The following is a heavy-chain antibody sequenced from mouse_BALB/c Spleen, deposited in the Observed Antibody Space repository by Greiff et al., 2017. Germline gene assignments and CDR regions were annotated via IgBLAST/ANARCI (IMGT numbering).Heavy chain of an antibody. CDR3: ARESIYYGNYVGPFAY. V-gene: IGHV5-17*02. J-gene: IGHJ3*01. D-gene: IGHD2-1*01. CDR1: GFTFSSFG. Sequence: DVQLVESGGGLVQPGGSRKLSCAASGFTFSSFGMHWVRQAPEKGLEWVAYISSGSSTIYYADTVKGRFTISRDNPKNTLFLQMTSLRSEDTAMYYCARESIYYGNYVGPFAYWGQGTLVTVSA. CDR2: ISSGSSTI.